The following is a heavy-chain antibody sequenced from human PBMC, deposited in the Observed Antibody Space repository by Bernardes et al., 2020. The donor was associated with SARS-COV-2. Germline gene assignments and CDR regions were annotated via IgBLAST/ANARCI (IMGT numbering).Heavy chain of an antibody. J-gene: IGHJ4*02. Sequence: GGSLRLSRAASGFTFSDYYMTWIRQAPGKGLEWVSYISSRSSHTNYADSVKGRFTISRDNAKNSLYLQMNSLRAEDTAVYYCARDVALGYFDYWGQGTLVTVSS. CDR3: ARDVALGYFDY. V-gene: IGHV3-11*06. CDR1: GFTFSDYY. CDR2: ISSRSSHT. D-gene: IGHD2-15*01.